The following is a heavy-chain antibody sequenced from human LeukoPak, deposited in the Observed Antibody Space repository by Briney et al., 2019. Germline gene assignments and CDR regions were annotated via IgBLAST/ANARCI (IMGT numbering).Heavy chain of an antibody. D-gene: IGHD2-8*01. CDR3: AREYCTNGVCYGGHYFDY. V-gene: IGHV3-21*01. J-gene: IGHJ4*02. CDR1: GFTFSSYS. CDR2: ISSSSSYI. Sequence: GGSLRLSCAASGFTFSSYSMNWVRQAPGKGLEWVSSISSSSSYIYYADSVKGRFTISRDNAKNSLYLQMNSLRAEDTAVYYCAREYCTNGVCYGGHYFDYWGQGTLVTVSS.